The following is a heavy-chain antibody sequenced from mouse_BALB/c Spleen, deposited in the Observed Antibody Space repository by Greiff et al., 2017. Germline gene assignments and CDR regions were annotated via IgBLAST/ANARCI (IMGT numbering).Heavy chain of an antibody. CDR1: GYSITSGYY. CDR3: ARVGDDYDEDYYAMDY. Sequence: VQLKESGPGLVKPSQSLSLTCSVTGYSITSGYYWNWIRQFPGNKLEWMGYISYDGSNNYNPSLKNRISITRDTSKNQFFLKLNSVTTEDTATYYCARVGDDYDEDYYAMDYWGQGTSVTVSS. CDR2: ISYDGSN. V-gene: IGHV3-6*02. J-gene: IGHJ4*01. D-gene: IGHD2-4*01.